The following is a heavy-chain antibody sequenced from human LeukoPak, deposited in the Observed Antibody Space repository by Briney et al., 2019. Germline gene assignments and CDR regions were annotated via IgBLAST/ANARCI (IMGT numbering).Heavy chain of an antibody. V-gene: IGHV1-18*04. CDR3: ARGGGYSGRLNTDY. CDR2: ISAYNGNT. D-gene: IGHD1-26*01. Sequence: ASVKVSCKASGYTFTGYYMHWVRQAPGQGLEWMGWISAYNGNTNYAQKLQGRVTMTTDTSTSTAYMELRSLRSDDTAVYYCARGGGYSGRLNTDYWGQGTLVTVSS. CDR1: GYTFTGYY. J-gene: IGHJ4*02.